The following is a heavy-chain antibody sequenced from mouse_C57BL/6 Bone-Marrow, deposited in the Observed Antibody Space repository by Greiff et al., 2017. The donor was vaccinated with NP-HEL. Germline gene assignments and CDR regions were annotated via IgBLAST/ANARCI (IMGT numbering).Heavy chain of an antibody. CDR3: ALANWADY. Sequence: EVHLVESGGGLVKPGGSLKLSCAASGFTFSSYAMSWVRQTPEKRLEWVATISDGGSYTYYPDNVKGRFTISRDNAKNNLYLQMSHLKSEDTAMYYCALANWADYWGQGTTLTVSS. J-gene: IGHJ2*01. V-gene: IGHV5-4*01. CDR1: GFTFSSYA. D-gene: IGHD4-1*01. CDR2: ISDGGSYT.